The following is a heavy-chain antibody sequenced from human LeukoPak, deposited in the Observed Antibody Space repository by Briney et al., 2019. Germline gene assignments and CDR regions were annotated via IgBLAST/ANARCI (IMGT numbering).Heavy chain of an antibody. CDR1: GLTVSSTY. V-gene: IGHV3-53*01. CDR2: MYIGGST. D-gene: IGHD3-22*01. CDR3: ARDKAYYYDSSGSAGDAFDI. J-gene: IGHJ3*02. Sequence: PGGSLRLAWPPSGLTVSSTYISSVPHAPGKGIGSVSVMYIGGSTYYADSVKGRSTIPRDTPKNTLYLQMNSLRAEDTAVYYCARDKAYYYDSSGSAGDAFDIWGKGTMVTVSS.